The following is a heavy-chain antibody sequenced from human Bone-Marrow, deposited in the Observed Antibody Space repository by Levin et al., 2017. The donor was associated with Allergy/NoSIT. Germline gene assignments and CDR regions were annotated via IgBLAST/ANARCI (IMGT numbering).Heavy chain of an antibody. CDR3: ARAPYYGPARPYQSDY. J-gene: IGHJ4*02. CDR2: VYYTGST. V-gene: IGHV4-39*01. Sequence: SQTLSLTCTVSGGSISSSTYSWGWIRQPPGKGLEWIGNVYYTGSTHYNPSLKSRVTISADTSNNQISLKLSSVTAADTAVYYCARAPYYGPARPYQSDYWGQGTLVTVSS. D-gene: IGHD3-10*01. CDR1: GGSISSSTYS.